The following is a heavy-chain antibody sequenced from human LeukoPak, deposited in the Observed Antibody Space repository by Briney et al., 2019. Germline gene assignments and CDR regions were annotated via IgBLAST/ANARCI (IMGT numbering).Heavy chain of an antibody. CDR2: ISLAGQT. J-gene: IGHJ4*02. D-gene: IGHD1-26*01. Sequence: TSGTLFLTCGVSGGSISGTNWWSWVRQPPGQGLEWIGEISLAGQTNYNPSLNGRVTMSLDKSSNQLSLHLTSVTAADTAAYFCSRESGPFCPFGYWGQGTLVIVSS. CDR1: GGSISGTNW. CDR3: SRESGPFCPFGY. V-gene: IGHV4-4*02.